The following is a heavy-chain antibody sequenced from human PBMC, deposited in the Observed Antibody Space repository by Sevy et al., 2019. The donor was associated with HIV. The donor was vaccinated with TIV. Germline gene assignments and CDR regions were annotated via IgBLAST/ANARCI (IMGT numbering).Heavy chain of an antibody. CDR1: GFAFSNYYA. D-gene: IGHD4-17*01. J-gene: IGHJ6*02. V-gene: IGHV3-30-3*01. Sequence: GGSLRLTCAASGFAFSNYYAMHWVRQAPGKGLEWVALISYDGSDKYYADSVKGRFTISRDNFKSTLFLQMNSLTTEDTAVYFCARPRANYVDHYFFYAMDVWAQGTTVTVSS. CDR3: ARPRANYVDHYFFYAMDV. CDR2: ISYDGSDK.